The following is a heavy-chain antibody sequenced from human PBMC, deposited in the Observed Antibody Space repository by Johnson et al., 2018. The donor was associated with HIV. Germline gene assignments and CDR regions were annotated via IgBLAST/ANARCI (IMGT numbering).Heavy chain of an antibody. CDR2: IYSRGGS. J-gene: IGHJ3*02. V-gene: IGHV3-66*01. CDR3: ASCITPDAFDS. Sequence: VQLVESGGGLDQPGGSLRLSCVEYGFTVSSSSMSWVRQAPGKGLEWVSVIYSRGGSYYVDSVRGRFTISRDNSKRMLYLQMDSLTAEDTAVYYCASCITPDAFDSWGQGTMVTVSS. CDR1: GFTVSSSS. D-gene: IGHD3-10*01.